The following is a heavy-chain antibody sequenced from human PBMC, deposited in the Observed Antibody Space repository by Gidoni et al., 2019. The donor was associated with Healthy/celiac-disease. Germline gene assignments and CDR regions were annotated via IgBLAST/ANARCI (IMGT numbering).Heavy chain of an antibody. V-gene: IGHV3-43*01. D-gene: IGHD5-12*01. CDR1: GFTFDDYT. Sequence: EVQLVESGGVVVQPGGSLRLSCAASGFTFDDYTMHWVRQAPGKGLEWVSLISWDGGSTYYADSVKGRFTISRDNSKNSLYLQMNSLRTEDTALYYCAKGSGGYDPFHFDYWGQGTLVTVSS. CDR2: ISWDGGST. CDR3: AKGSGGYDPFHFDY. J-gene: IGHJ4*02.